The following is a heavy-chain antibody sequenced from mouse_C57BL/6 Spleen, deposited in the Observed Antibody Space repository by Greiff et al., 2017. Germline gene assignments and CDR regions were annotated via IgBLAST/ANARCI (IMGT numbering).Heavy chain of an antibody. J-gene: IGHJ4*01. Sequence: QVQLQQPGAELVRPGSSVKLSCKASGYTFTSYWMHWVKQRPIQGLEWIGNIDPSDSETHYNQKFKDKATLTVDKSSSTAYMQLSSMTSEDSADYYCAGDGNYAMDYWGQGTSVTVSS. CDR1: GYTFTSYW. CDR2: IDPSDSET. D-gene: IGHD2-1*01. CDR3: AGDGNYAMDY. V-gene: IGHV1-52*01.